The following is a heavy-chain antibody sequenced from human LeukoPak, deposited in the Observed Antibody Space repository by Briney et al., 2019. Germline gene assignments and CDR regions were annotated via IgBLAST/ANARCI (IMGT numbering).Heavy chain of an antibody. CDR2: IWYDGSNK. Sequence: GRSLRLSCAASGFTFSSYGMHWVRQAPGKGLEWVAVIWYDGSNKYYADSVKGRFTISRDNSKNTLYLQMNSLRAEDTAVYYCARGSSSGLRIPQYFDYWGQGTLVTVSS. D-gene: IGHD6-19*01. J-gene: IGHJ4*02. CDR3: ARGSSSGLRIPQYFDY. CDR1: GFTFSSYG. V-gene: IGHV3-33*08.